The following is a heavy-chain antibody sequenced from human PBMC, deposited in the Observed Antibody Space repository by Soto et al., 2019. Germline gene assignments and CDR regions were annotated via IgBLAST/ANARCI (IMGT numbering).Heavy chain of an antibody. CDR3: ARAPRTYDFPYYFDN. D-gene: IGHD3-3*01. V-gene: IGHV3-23*01. CDR1: GFTFSSYA. Sequence: EEQLLESGGGLVQPGGSLRLTCAASGFTFSSYAMSWVRQAPGKGLEWVSAISGSSTYYADSVKGRFTISRDNSKDTLYLQMNCLRAEDTAVYYCARAPRTYDFPYYFDNWGQGALVTVSS. CDR2: ISGSST. J-gene: IGHJ4*02.